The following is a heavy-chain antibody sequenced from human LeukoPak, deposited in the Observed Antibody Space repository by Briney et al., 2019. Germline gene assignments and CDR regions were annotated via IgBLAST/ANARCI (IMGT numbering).Heavy chain of an antibody. D-gene: IGHD4-17*01. J-gene: IGHJ4*02. CDR1: RGTFSSYA. V-gene: IGHV3-30*04. CDR2: ISYDGSNK. CDR3: ARDGRATVTTLRY. Sequence: SCKASRGTFSSYAISWVRQAPGKGLEWVAVISYDGSNKYYADSVKGRFTISRDNSKNTLYLQMNSLRAEDTAVYYCARDGRATVTTLRYWGQGTLFTVSS.